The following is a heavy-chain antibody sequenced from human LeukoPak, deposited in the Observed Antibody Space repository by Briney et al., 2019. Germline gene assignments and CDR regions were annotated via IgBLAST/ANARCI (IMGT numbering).Heavy chain of an antibody. CDR3: ARYKGRYIGSKTYYNDFFDY. CDR1: GGTFSNYA. CDR2: IIPIFGTA. D-gene: IGHD3-10*01. V-gene: IGHV1-69*15. J-gene: IGHJ4*02. Sequence: SVKVSCKTSGGTFSNYAISWVRQAPGQGLEWMGRIIPIFGTANYAQKFQGRVTIIADQSSSTAYMELSSLRSEDTAMYYCARYKGRYIGSKTYYNDFFDYWGQGTLVTVSS.